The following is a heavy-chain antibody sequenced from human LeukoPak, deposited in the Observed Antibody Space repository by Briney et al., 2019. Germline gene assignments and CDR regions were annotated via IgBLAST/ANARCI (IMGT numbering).Heavy chain of an antibody. Sequence: ASVKVSCKASVYTFTIYYMHSVRQAPGQGLEWMGIITPRSGSTSYEQKFQGRVTMTRDTSTSTVYMELSSLRSEDTAVYYCARDGEVASSYGYYYYYMDVWGKGTTVTVSS. CDR3: ARDGEVASSYGYYYYYMDV. V-gene: IGHV1-46*01. D-gene: IGHD5-18*01. CDR2: ITPRSGST. J-gene: IGHJ6*03. CDR1: VYTFTIYY.